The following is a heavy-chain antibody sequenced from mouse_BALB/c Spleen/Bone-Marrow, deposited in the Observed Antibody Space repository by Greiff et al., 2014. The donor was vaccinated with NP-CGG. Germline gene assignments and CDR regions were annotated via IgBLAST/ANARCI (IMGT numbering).Heavy chain of an antibody. Sequence: VQLQQSGAELVKPGASVKLSCTASGFNIKDTYMHWVKQRPEQGLEWIGRIDPANGNTKYDPKFQGKATITADTSSNTAYLQLSSLTSEDTAVYYCAKYGGLRYAMDYGGQGTSVTVSS. D-gene: IGHD2-4*01. CDR2: IDPANGNT. J-gene: IGHJ4*01. V-gene: IGHV14-3*02. CDR3: AKYGGLRYAMDY. CDR1: GFNIKDTY.